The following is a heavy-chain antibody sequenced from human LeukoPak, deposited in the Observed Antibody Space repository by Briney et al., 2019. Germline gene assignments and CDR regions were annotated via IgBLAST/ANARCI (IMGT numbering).Heavy chain of an antibody. CDR3: ARIRDGYNDAYDI. Sequence: ASVKVSCKASGYTFTGYYMHWVRQAPGQGLEWMGWINPNSGGTNYAQKFQGRVTMTRDTSTSTVYMELSSLRSEDTAIYYCARIRDGYNDAYDIWAKGQWSPSLQ. V-gene: IGHV1-2*02. CDR2: INPNSGGT. J-gene: IGHJ3*02. D-gene: IGHD5-24*01. CDR1: GYTFTGYY.